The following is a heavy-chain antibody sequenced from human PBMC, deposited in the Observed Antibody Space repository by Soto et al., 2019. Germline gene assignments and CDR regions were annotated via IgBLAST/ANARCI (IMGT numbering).Heavy chain of an antibody. CDR1: GFTFSSYS. CDR2: ISSSSSYI. CDR3: ARDAEARYDFWSGYLGY. J-gene: IGHJ4*02. Sequence: GGSLRLSCAASGFTFSSYSMNWVRQAPGKGLEWVSSISSSSSYIYYADSVKGRFTISRDNAKNSLYLQMNSLRAEDTAVYYCARDAEARYDFWSGYLGYWGQGTLVTVSS. D-gene: IGHD3-3*01. V-gene: IGHV3-21*01.